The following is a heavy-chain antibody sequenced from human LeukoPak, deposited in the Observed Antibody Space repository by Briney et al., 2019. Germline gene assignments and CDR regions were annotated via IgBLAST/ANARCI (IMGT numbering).Heavy chain of an antibody. V-gene: IGHV3-7*03. D-gene: IGHD3-10*01. CDR1: GFTFSNHW. J-gene: IGHJ6*03. CDR2: IKEDGSEK. Sequence: GGSLRLSCAASGFTFSNHWMSWVRQAPGKGLEWVANIKEDGSEKYYVDSVKGRFTISRDNSKNTLYLQMNSLRAEDTAVYYCARDGPHYYGSGSYTYYYYMDVWGKGTTVTISS. CDR3: ARDGPHYYGSGSYTYYYYMDV.